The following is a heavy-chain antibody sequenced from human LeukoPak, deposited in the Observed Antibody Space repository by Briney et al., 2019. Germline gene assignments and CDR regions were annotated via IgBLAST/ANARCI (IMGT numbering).Heavy chain of an antibody. D-gene: IGHD3-10*01. CDR1: GYSFTSYW. CDR2: ICPGDSDT. CDR3: ARRHYYGSGSYPLPFDY. J-gene: IGHJ4*02. Sequence: GESLKISCKGSGYSFTSYWIGWVRQMPGKGLEWMGIICPGDSDTRYSPSFQGQVTISADKSISTAYLQWGSLKASDTAMYYCARRHYYGSGSYPLPFDYWGQGTLVTVSS. V-gene: IGHV5-51*01.